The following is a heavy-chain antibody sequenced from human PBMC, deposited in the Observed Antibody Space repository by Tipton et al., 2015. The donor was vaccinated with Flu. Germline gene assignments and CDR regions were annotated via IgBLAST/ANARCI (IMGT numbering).Heavy chain of an antibody. CDR3: ARRDYSNYVSEPKNWFDS. J-gene: IGHJ5*01. V-gene: IGHV4-38-2*01. CDR2: VYHTGSG. Sequence: LGLSCSVSGDTVGSNYFWGWIRQPPGKGLEWIGNVYHTGSGYYNSSLKSRVIISVARSKNQLSLRLTSVTAADTAVYFCARRDYSNYVSEPKNWFDSWGQGTLVTVSS. D-gene: IGHD4-11*01. CDR1: GDTVGSNYF.